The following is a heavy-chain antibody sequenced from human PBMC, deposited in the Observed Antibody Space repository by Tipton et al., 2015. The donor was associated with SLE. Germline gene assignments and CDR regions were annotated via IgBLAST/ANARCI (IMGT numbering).Heavy chain of an antibody. J-gene: IGHJ6*02. Sequence: TLSLTCTVSGGSISSSSYYWGWIRQPPGKGLEWIGSIYYSGSTYYNPSLKSRVTISVDTSKNQFSLKLSSVTAADTAVYYCARDPGSAGYYYYGMDVWGQGTTVTVSS. V-gene: IGHV4-39*07. CDR2: IYYSGST. CDR3: ARDPGSAGYYYYGMDV. CDR1: GGSISSSSYY.